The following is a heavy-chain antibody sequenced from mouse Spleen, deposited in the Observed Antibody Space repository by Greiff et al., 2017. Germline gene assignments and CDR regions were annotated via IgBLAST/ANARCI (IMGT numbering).Heavy chain of an antibody. CDR3: ARNGGLRYYYAMDY. D-gene: IGHD2-4*01. CDR1: GFSLTSYG. J-gene: IGHJ4*01. V-gene: IGHV2-2*01. Sequence: VKLVESGPGLVQPSQSLSITCTVSGFSLTSYGVHWVRQSPGKGLEWLGVIWSGGSTDYNAAFISRLSISKDNSKSQVFFKMNSLQADDTAIYYCARNGGLRYYYAMDYWGQGTSVTVSS. CDR2: IWSGGST.